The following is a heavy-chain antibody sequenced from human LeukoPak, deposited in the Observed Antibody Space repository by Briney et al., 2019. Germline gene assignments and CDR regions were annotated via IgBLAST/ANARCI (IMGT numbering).Heavy chain of an antibody. V-gene: IGHV3-7*01. D-gene: IGHD6-13*01. Sequence: GGSLRLSCAASGFTLGHYWMTWVRQAPGKGLGWVANINTDGSAIFYADSVKGRFTISRENVKNSLSLQMDSLRVEDTAVYYCATTDDSAAGPFRGQGTLAAVSA. CDR1: GFTLGHYW. CDR3: ATTDDSAAGPF. J-gene: IGHJ4*02. CDR2: INTDGSAI.